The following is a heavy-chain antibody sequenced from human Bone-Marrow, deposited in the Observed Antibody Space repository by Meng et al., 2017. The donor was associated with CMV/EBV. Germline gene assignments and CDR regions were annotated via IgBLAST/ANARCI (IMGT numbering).Heavy chain of an antibody. CDR2: ISGSGGST. CDR3: ARIYCSSTSCYPFTTKNWFDP. D-gene: IGHD2-2*01. CDR1: GFTFSSYA. Sequence: GGSLRLSCAASGFTFSSYAMSWVRQAPGKGLEWVSAISGSGGSTYYADSVRGRFTISRDNSKNTLYLQMNSLRAEDTAVYYCARIYCSSTSCYPFTTKNWFDPWGQGTLVTVSS. J-gene: IGHJ5*02. V-gene: IGHV3-23*01.